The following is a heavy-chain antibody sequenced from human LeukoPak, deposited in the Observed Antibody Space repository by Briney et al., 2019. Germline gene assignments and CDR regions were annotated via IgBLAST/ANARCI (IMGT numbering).Heavy chain of an antibody. CDR1: GYSISSGYY. CDR2: IHHSGST. Sequence: SETLSLTCAVSGYSISSGYYWGWIRQPPGKGLEWIGSIHHSGSTYYNPSLKSRVTISVDTSKNQFSLKLSSVTAADTAVYYCARKTVGEQLVAFDYWGQGTLVTVSS. D-gene: IGHD6-6*01. V-gene: IGHV4-38-2*01. CDR3: ARKTVGEQLVAFDY. J-gene: IGHJ4*02.